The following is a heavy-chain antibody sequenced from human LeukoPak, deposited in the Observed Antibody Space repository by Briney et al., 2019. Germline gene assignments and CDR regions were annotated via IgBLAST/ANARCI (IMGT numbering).Heavy chain of an antibody. Sequence: GRSLRLSCAASGLTFSTLAIHWVRQAPGKGLKWVAVISSDGSNKYYADSVKGRFTISRDNSKNTVYLQMNSLRAEDTAVYYCAKSTSTVMVTSLNYWGQGTLVTVSS. D-gene: IGHD5-18*01. CDR3: AKSTSTVMVTSLNY. J-gene: IGHJ4*02. CDR2: ISSDGSNK. V-gene: IGHV3-30*18. CDR1: GLTFSTLA.